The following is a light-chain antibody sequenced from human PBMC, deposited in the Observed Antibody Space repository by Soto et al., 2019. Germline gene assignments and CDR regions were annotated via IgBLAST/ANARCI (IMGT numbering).Light chain of an antibody. CDR3: SSYTTNITPVV. Sequence: QTVVTQEPSFSVSPGGTVTLTCGLSSDSVSASHFPSWYQQTPGQAPRTLIYNTNTRSSGVPDRFSGSILGNRAALTITGAQADDESDYYCSSYTTNITPVVFGGGTQLTVL. V-gene: IGLV8-61*01. CDR1: SDSVSASHF. CDR2: NTN. J-gene: IGLJ2*01.